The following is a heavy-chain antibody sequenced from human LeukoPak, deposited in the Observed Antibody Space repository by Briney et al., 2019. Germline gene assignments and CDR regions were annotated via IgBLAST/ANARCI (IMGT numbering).Heavy chain of an antibody. J-gene: IGHJ4*02. CDR3: AKGYSSGWKVDF. V-gene: IGHV3-30*02. D-gene: IGHD6-19*01. CDR1: GFAFSTYG. Sequence: GGSLRLSCAASGFAFSTYGMHWVRQAPDRGLEWVAFIRYDGTSKYYADSVKGRLTISRDNSKNTLYLEMNSLRAEDTAVYYCAKGYSSGWKVDFWGQGTLATVSS. CDR2: IRYDGTSK.